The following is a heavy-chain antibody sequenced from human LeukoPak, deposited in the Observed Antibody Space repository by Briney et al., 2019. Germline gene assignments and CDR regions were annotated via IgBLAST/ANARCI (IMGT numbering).Heavy chain of an antibody. J-gene: IGHJ5*02. CDR2: INHSGST. Sequence: GSLRLSCAASGFTFSSYSMNWVRQAPGKGLEWVGEINHSGSTNYNPSLKSRVTISVDTSKNQFSLKLSSVTAADTAVYYCASLSIAARHNNWFDPWGQGTLVTVSS. V-gene: IGHV4-34*01. CDR3: ASLSIAARHNNWFDP. D-gene: IGHD6-6*01. CDR1: GFTFSSYS.